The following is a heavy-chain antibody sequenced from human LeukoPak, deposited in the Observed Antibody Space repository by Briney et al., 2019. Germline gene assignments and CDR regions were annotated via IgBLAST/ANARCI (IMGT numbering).Heavy chain of an antibody. CDR1: GYTFTSYD. D-gene: IGHD1-7*01. CDR3: ARAPSITGTTPPGY. CDR2: MNPNRGNT. Sequence: ASMKVSCKASGYTFTSYDINWVRQAAGQGLEWMGWMNPNRGNTVYAQKFQGRVTMTRNTSISTAYMELSSLRSEDTAVYYCARAPSITGTTPPGYWGQGTLVTVSS. J-gene: IGHJ4*02. V-gene: IGHV1-8*01.